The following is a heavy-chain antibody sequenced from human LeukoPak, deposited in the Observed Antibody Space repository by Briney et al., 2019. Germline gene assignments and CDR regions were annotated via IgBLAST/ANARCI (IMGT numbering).Heavy chain of an antibody. D-gene: IGHD3-16*02. J-gene: IGHJ4*02. Sequence: GGSLRLSCAASGFTFSSYAMHWVRQAPGKGLEYVSAISSNGCSTYYADSVKGRFTISRDNSKNTLYLQMSSLRAEDTAVYYCVTGFVGELSSAFDYWGQGTLVTVSS. CDR3: VTGFVGELSSAFDY. V-gene: IGHV3-64D*09. CDR2: ISSNGCST. CDR1: GFTFSSYA.